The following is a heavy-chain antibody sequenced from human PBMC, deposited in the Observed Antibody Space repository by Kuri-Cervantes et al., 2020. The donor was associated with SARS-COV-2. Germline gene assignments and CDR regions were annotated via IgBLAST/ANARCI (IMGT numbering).Heavy chain of an antibody. V-gene: IGHV3-21*01. Sequence: GSFLRLSFAASLFTVGLNYMSWVRQAPGQGLEWVSSISSSSSYIYYADSVKGRFTISRDNAKNSLYLQINSLRAEDTAVYYFARDHPRDYFDYWCQGTLVTVSS. CDR2: ISSSSSYI. CDR3: ARDHPRDYFDY. J-gene: IGHJ4*02. CDR1: LFTVGLNY.